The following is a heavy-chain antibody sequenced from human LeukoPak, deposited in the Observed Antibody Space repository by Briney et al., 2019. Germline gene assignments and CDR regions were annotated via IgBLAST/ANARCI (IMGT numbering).Heavy chain of an antibody. V-gene: IGHV3-30*03. D-gene: IGHD4-11*01. CDR1: GFTFSSYG. J-gene: IGHJ4*02. CDR3: VRDFGTVTANFDY. CDR2: ISYDGSNK. Sequence: PGRSLRLSCAASGFTFSSYGMHWVRQAPGKGLEWVAVISYDGSNKYYADSVKGRFTISRDNSKNTLYLQMNSLRAEDTAVYYCVRDFGTVTANFDYWGQGTLVTVSS.